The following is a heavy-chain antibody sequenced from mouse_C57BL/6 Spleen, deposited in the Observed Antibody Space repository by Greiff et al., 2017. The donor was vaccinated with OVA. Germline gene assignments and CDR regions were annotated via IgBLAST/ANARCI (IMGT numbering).Heavy chain of an antibody. V-gene: IGHV1-55*01. D-gene: IGHD2-1*01. CDR2: IYPGSGRT. CDR1: GYTFTSYW. Sequence: VQLQQPGAELVKPGASVKMSCKASGYTFTSYWITWVKQRPGQGLEWIGDIYPGSGRTNYNEKFKSKATLTVDTSSSTAYMQLSSLTSEDSAVYYCASEEYGCGNQFADWGQGILVTVAA. J-gene: IGHJ3*01. CDR3: ASEEYGCGNQFAD.